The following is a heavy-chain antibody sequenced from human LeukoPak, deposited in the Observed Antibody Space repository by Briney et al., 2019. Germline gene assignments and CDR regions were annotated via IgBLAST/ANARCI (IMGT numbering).Heavy chain of an antibody. Sequence: SETLSLTCTVSGGSISSSSYYWGWLRQPPGKGLEWVGSIYYSGSTYYNPSLKSRVTISVDTSKNQFSLKLSSVTAADTAVYYCARGLRITMVRGEPAQIDYWGQGTLVTVSS. D-gene: IGHD3-10*01. V-gene: IGHV4-39*07. CDR2: IYYSGST. CDR3: ARGLRITMVRGEPAQIDY. CDR1: GGSISSSSYY. J-gene: IGHJ4*02.